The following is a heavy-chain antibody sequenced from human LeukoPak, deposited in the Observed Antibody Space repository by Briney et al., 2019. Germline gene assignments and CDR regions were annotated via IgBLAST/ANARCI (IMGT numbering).Heavy chain of an antibody. CDR2: INHSGST. CDR1: GGSFSGYY. Sequence: SETLSLTCAVYGGSFSGYYWSWIRQPPGKGLEWIGEINHSGSTNYNPSLKSRVTISVDTSKNQFSLKLSSVTAADTAVYYCARGGRPMVWVNYGMDVWGQGTTVTVSS. D-gene: IGHD3-10*01. J-gene: IGHJ6*02. CDR3: ARGGRPMVWVNYGMDV. V-gene: IGHV4-34*01.